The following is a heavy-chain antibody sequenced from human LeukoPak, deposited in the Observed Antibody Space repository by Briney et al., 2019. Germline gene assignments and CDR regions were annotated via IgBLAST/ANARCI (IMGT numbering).Heavy chain of an antibody. CDR1: GFTFSSYW. CDR2: VSSSSSYI. D-gene: IGHD4-23*01. CDR3: AKDSLYGGPTYFDY. Sequence: GGSLRLSCAASGFTFSSYWMSWVRQAPGKGLEWVSSVSSSSSYIHYADSVKGRFTISRDNAKNSLYLQMNSLRAEDTAVYYCAKDSLYGGPTYFDYWGQGTLVTVSS. V-gene: IGHV3-21*04. J-gene: IGHJ4*02.